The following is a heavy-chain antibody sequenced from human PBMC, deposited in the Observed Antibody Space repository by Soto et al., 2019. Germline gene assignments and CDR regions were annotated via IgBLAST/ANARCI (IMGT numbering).Heavy chain of an antibody. CDR1: GGSFSGYY. CDR2: INHSGST. V-gene: IGHV4-34*01. D-gene: IGHD3-10*01. CDR3: AREGARITMVRGVRSRGYMDV. J-gene: IGHJ6*03. Sequence: SETLSLTCAVYGGSFSGYYWSWIRQPPGKGLEWIGEINHSGSTNYNPSLKSRVTISVDTSKNQFSLKLSSVTAADTAVYYCAREGARITMVRGVRSRGYMDVWGKGTTVTVSS.